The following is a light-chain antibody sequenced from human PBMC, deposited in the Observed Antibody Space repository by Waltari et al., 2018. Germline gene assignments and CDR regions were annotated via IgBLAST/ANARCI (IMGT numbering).Light chain of an antibody. J-gene: IGKJ1*01. Sequence: EIVMTQSPATLSVSPGERATLSCRASQSVSSNLAWYQQKPGQAPRLLIYGASPRATGIPARFSGSGSGTEFTLTISSMQAEDFAVYYWQQYNNWPWTFGQGTKVEIK. CDR1: QSVSSN. CDR2: GAS. V-gene: IGKV3-15*01. CDR3: QQYNNWPWT.